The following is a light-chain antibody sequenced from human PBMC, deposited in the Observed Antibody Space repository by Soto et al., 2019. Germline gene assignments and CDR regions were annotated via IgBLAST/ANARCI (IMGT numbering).Light chain of an antibody. CDR1: QSVSNNY. J-gene: IGKJ1*01. CDR3: QQYNRPGT. V-gene: IGKV3-20*01. CDR2: GAS. Sequence: EIVLTQSPCTVSRSRAERGTVACRASQSVSNNYLAWYQQTPGHAPRLLIYGASNRATSIPDRFSGSGSGTDFTITISRLAAEDFAVYYCQQYNRPGTFGQGTKVDIK.